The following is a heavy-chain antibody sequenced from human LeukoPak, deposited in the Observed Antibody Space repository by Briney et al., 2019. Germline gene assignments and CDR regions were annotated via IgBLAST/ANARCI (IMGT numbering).Heavy chain of an antibody. CDR1: GYTFTSYD. CDR2: MNPNSGNT. D-gene: IGHD6-6*01. V-gene: IGHV1-8*01. J-gene: IGHJ4*02. Sequence: ASVKVSCKASGYTFTSYDINWVRQATGQGLEWMGWMNPNSGNTGYAQKFQGRVTMTRNTSISTAYMELSSLRSEDTAVYYCARGRLYSSSVDYWGQGTLVTVSS. CDR3: ARGRLYSSSVDY.